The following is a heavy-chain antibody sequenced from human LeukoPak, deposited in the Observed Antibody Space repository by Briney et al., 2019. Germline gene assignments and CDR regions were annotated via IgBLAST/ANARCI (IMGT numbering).Heavy chain of an antibody. CDR3: ARSSRGVIGLLDF. J-gene: IGHJ4*02. CDR1: GYTFISYT. V-gene: IGHV7-4-1*02. D-gene: IGHD3-10*01. Sequence: ASVKVSCKASGYTFISYTINWVRQAPGQGLEWMGWINTNTGDPAYAQDFRGRFAFSIDKSVSTSYLHISGLKTEDTAVYYCARSSRGVIGLLDFWGRGTLVTVSS. CDR2: INTNTGDP.